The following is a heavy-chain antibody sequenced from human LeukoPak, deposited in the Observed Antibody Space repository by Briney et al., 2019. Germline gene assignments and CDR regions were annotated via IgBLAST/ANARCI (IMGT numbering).Heavy chain of an antibody. Sequence: ASVKVSCKASGYTFTGYYMHWVRQAPGQGLESMVWIDPGSGNTKYAQKFQGRVTMTRDTSINTAYMELSRLTSDDTAVYYCARDMGIRGVRTPFDYWGQGTLVAVSS. CDR3: ARDMGIRGVRTPFDY. CDR1: GYTFTGYY. CDR2: IDPGSGNT. V-gene: IGHV1-2*02. D-gene: IGHD3-10*01. J-gene: IGHJ4*02.